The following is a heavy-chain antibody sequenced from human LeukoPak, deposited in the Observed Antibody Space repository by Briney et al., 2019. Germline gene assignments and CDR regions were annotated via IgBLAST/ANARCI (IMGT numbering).Heavy chain of an antibody. CDR3: TRSGSGWYYDY. Sequence: GGSLRLSCAASGFTFSGSAMHWVRQASGKGLEWRGRIRSKAGSYATAYAELVKGRFTVSRDDSKNTAYLQMNSLKTEDTAVYYCTRSGSGWYYDYWGQGTLVTVSS. CDR2: IRSKAGSYAT. CDR1: GFTFSGSA. J-gene: IGHJ4*02. D-gene: IGHD6-19*01. V-gene: IGHV3-73*01.